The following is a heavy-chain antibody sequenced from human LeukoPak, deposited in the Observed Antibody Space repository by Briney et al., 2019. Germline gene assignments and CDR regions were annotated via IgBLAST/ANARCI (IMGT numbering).Heavy chain of an antibody. V-gene: IGHV4-34*01. CDR3: AVGSCSGGSCYSEPRDDY. J-gene: IGHJ4*02. CDR2: INHRGFT. CDR1: GGSFRGYY. D-gene: IGHD2-15*01. Sequence: SETLSLTCAVSGGSFRGYYWSWIRQPPRKGLEWIGEINHRGFTNYNPSLNSRVTISVDTSKNQFSLKLSSVTAADTAIYYCAVGSCSGGSCYSEPRDDYWGQGTLVTVSS.